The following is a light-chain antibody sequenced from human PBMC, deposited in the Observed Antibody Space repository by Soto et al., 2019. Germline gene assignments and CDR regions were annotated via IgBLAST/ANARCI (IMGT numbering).Light chain of an antibody. V-gene: IGKV3-15*01. CDR1: QSVSSN. CDR2: GAS. J-gene: IGKJ1*01. CDR3: QQYNNWQT. Sequence: EIVMTQSPATLSVSPGERASLXCRASQSVSSNLAWYQQKPGQAPRLLIYGASTRATGIPARFSGSGSGTEFTLTISSLQSEDYAVYYCQQYNNWQTFGQGTKVDIK.